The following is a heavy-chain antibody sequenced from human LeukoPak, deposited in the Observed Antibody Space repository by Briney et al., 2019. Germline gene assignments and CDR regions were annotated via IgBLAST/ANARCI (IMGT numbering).Heavy chain of an antibody. CDR3: VKDPRDYVWEFDY. CDR1: GFTFGTYV. Sequence: PGRSLRLSCAASGFTFGTYVMHWVRQAPGKGLEWVAVIWYDGSKKDYADSVKGRFTISRDNSKNTLYLQMSSLRAEDTAVYYCVKDPRDYVWEFDYWGQGTLVTVSS. CDR2: IWYDGSKK. D-gene: IGHD3-16*01. J-gene: IGHJ4*02. V-gene: IGHV3-33*06.